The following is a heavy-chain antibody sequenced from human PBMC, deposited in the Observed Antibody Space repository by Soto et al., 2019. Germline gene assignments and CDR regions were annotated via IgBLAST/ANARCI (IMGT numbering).Heavy chain of an antibody. CDR2: IRTKANNYAT. V-gene: IGHV3-73*01. Sequence: LGELLTLPCAASGCNLSRSAMHWVRQASGKGLEWVARIRTKANNYATAYAASVKGRFTISRDDSKNTAYLQMNSLKTQDTAVYYCTFYYESGYWGRGTLVTVYS. D-gene: IGHD1-26*01. J-gene: IGHJ4*02. CDR3: TFYYESGY. CDR1: GCNLSRSA.